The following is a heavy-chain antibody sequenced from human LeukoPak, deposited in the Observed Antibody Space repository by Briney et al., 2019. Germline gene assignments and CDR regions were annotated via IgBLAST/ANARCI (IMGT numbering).Heavy chain of an antibody. J-gene: IGHJ5*02. D-gene: IGHD2-21*02. Sequence: GGSLRLSCAASGFTFSNAWMSWVRQAPGKGLEWVSGINWNGGSTGYADSVKGRFTISRDNAKNSLYLQMNSLRAEDTALYYCARDRGDPPFYNWFDPWGQGTLVTVSS. V-gene: IGHV3-20*04. CDR3: ARDRGDPPFYNWFDP. CDR2: INWNGGST. CDR1: GFTFSNAW.